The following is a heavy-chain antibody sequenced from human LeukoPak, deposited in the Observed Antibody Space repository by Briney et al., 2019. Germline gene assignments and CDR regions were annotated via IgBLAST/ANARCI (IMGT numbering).Heavy chain of an antibody. J-gene: IGHJ4*02. CDR1: GFTFSSYE. D-gene: IGHD3/OR15-3a*01. Sequence: GGSLRLSCAASGFTFSSYEMNWVRQAPGKGLEWVSYISSSGSTIYYADSVKGRFTISRDNARNSLYLQMNSLRAEDTAVYYCAREDYYFDYWGQGTLVTVSS. CDR3: AREDYYFDY. CDR2: ISSSGSTI. V-gene: IGHV3-48*03.